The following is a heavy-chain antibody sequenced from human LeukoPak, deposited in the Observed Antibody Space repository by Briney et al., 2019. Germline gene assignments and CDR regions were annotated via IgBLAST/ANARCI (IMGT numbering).Heavy chain of an antibody. CDR2: IYYSGST. Sequence: PSETLSLTCTVSGGSISSSSYYWGWIRQPPGKGLEWIGSIYYSGSTYYNPFLKSRVTISVDTSKNQFSLKLSSVTAADTAVYYCARSEPGLYYDSGFDYWGQGTLVTVSS. J-gene: IGHJ4*02. CDR3: ARSEPGLYYDSGFDY. CDR1: GGSISSSSYY. V-gene: IGHV4-39*01. D-gene: IGHD3-22*01.